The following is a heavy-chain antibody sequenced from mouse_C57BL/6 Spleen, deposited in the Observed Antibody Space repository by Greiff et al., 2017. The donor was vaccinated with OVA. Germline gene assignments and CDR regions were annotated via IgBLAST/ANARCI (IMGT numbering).Heavy chain of an antibody. CDR3: ATPSSYCGSSDDYAMDD. V-gene: IGHV14-4*01. Sequence: DVKLQESGAELVRPGASVKLSCTASGFNIKDAYMHWVKQRPEQGLEWIGWIDPENGDTEYASKFQGKATITADTSSNTAYLQLSSLTSEDTAVYYCATPSSYCGSSDDYAMDDWGQGTSVTVSS. CDR2: IDPENGDT. CDR1: GFNIKDAY. J-gene: IGHJ4*01. D-gene: IGHD1-1*01.